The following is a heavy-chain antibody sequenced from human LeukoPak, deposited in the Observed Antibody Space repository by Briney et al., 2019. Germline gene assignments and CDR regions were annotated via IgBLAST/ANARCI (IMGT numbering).Heavy chain of an antibody. J-gene: IGHJ5*02. CDR1: GFTFSSYW. CDR3: ARDSGSYRGENWFDP. V-gene: IGHV3-74*01. CDR2: INSDGSSI. D-gene: IGHD1-26*01. Sequence: PGGSLRLSCGASGFTFSSYWMHWVRQAPGKGLVWVSRINSDGSSISYADSVKGRFTISRDNAKNTLYLQMNSLRAEDTAVYYCARDSGSYRGENWFDPWGQGTLVTVSS.